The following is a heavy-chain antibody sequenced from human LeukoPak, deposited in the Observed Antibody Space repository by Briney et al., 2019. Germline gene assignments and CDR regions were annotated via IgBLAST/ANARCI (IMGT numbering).Heavy chain of an antibody. V-gene: IGHV5-51*01. CDR1: GYSFTSYW. CDR2: IYPGDSDT. J-gene: IGHJ3*02. D-gene: IGHD3-9*01. CDR3: ARLGYFDWSRHALDI. Sequence: GESPKISFKGSGYSFTSYWIGWVRQMPGKGLEWRGIIYPGDSDTIYSPSFQGQVTISADKSISTAYLQWSSLKASDTAMYYCARLGYFDWSRHALDIWGQGTMVTVSS.